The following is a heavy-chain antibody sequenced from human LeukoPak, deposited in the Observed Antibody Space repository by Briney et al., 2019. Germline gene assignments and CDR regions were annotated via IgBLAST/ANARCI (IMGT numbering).Heavy chain of an antibody. CDR1: GGSISSYY. J-gene: IGHJ4*02. Sequence: PSETLSLTCTVSGGSISSYYWSWIRQPPGKGLEWIGYIYYRGSTNYNPSLKSRVTISVDTSKNQFSLKLSAVTAADTAVYYCARHRGPFDYWGQGTLVTVSS. D-gene: IGHD3-10*01. V-gene: IGHV4-59*08. CDR2: IYYRGST. CDR3: ARHRGPFDY.